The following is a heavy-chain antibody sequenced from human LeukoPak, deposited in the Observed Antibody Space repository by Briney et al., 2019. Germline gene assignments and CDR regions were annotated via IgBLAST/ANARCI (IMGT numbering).Heavy chain of an antibody. CDR1: GYTFTSYY. D-gene: IGHD5-18*01. CDR2: INPSGGST. J-gene: IGHJ6*03. Sequence: ASVKVSCKASGYTFTSYYMHWVRQAPGQGLEWMGIINPSGGSTSYAQKFQGRVTMTRDMSTSTVYMELSSLRSEDTAVYYCASSTAMAPYYYYYMDVWGKGTSVTVSS. V-gene: IGHV1-46*01. CDR3: ASSTAMAPYYYYYMDV.